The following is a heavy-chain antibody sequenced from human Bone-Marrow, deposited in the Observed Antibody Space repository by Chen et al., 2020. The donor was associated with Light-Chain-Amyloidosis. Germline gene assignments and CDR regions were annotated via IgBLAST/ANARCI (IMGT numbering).Heavy chain of an antibody. J-gene: IGHJ4*02. CDR2: IYPDDSDA. CDR1: GYTFPNYW. Sequence: EVQLEQSGPEVKKPGESLKLSCKGSGYTFPNYWIGWVRQMPGKGLEWMGVIYPDDSDARYSPSFEGQVTISADKSITTAYLQWRSLKASDTAMYYCARRRDGYNLDYWGQGTLVTVSS. V-gene: IGHV5-51*01. D-gene: IGHD5-12*01. CDR3: ARRRDGYNLDY.